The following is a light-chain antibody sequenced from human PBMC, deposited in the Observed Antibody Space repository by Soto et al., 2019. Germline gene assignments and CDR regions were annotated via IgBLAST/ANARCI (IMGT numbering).Light chain of an antibody. CDR2: DAS. Sequence: EIVLTQSPDTLSLSPGERAALSCRTSHSVNSHVAWYQQKPGQAPRLLIYDASNLETGVPSRFSGSGSGTDFTFTISSLQPEDIATYYCQQYDNLPPLTFGPGTKVDIK. V-gene: IGKV3-11*01. J-gene: IGKJ3*01. CDR1: HSVNSH. CDR3: QQYDNLPPLT.